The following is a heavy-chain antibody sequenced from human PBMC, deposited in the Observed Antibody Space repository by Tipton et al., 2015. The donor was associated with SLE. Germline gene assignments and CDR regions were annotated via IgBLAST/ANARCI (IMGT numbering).Heavy chain of an antibody. CDR1: GGSFSGYY. Sequence: TLSLTCALYGGSFSGYYWTWIRQPPGKGLEWIGEINHSESTNYNPSLKSRVTISVDMSKNQFSLKLNSVTAADTAVYYCARGIAGYYYYCYMDVWGKGTTVTVSS. CDR3: ARGIAGYYYYCYMDV. D-gene: IGHD2-15*01. J-gene: IGHJ6*03. V-gene: IGHV4-34*01. CDR2: INHSEST.